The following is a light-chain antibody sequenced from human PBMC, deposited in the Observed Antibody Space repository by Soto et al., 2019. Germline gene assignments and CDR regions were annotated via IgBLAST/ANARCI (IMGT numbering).Light chain of an antibody. Sequence: QSALTQSPSASGTPGQRVTISCSGSSSNIGSNTVNWYQQVPGTAPKVLMYNNNQRPSGVTDRFSGSKSGTSASLAISGLQSEDEADYYCAAWDDSLNTPVFGGGTKLTVL. CDR3: AAWDDSLNTPV. J-gene: IGLJ3*02. CDR1: SSNIGSNT. CDR2: NNN. V-gene: IGLV1-44*01.